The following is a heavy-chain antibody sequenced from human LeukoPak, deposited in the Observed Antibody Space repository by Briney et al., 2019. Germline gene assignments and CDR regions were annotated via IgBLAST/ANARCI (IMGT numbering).Heavy chain of an antibody. J-gene: IGHJ6*02. CDR2: IYYSGST. D-gene: IGHD2-2*01. V-gene: IGHV4-59*01. CDR3: ARGGLVVPAAPLDYYYGMDV. CDR1: GGSISSYY. Sequence: SETLSLTCTVSGGSISSYYWSWIRQPPGKGLEWIGYIYYSGSTNYNPSLKSRVTISVDTSKNQFSLKLSSVTAADTAVYYCARGGLVVPAAPLDYYYGMDVWGQGTTVTVSS.